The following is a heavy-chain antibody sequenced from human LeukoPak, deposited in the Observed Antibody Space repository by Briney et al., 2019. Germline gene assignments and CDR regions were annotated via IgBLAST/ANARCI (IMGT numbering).Heavy chain of an antibody. V-gene: IGHV4-30-2*01. CDR1: GGSISSGGYS. CDR2: IYHSGST. Sequence: SETLSPTCAVSGGSISSGGYSWSWIRQPPGKGLEWIGYIYHSGSTYYNPSLKSRVTISVDRSKNQFSLKLSSVTAADTAVYYCARGSGSGSYYNIDYWGQGTLVTVSS. J-gene: IGHJ4*02. CDR3: ARGSGSGSYYNIDY. D-gene: IGHD3-10*01.